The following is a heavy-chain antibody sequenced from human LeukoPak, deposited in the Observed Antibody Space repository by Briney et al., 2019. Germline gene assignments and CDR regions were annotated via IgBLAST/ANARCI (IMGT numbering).Heavy chain of an antibody. V-gene: IGHV3-53*01. CDR3: ARDDGYVDY. CDR1: GFTFSSYA. CDR2: IYSGGST. J-gene: IGHJ4*02. Sequence: GGSLRLSCAASGFTFSSYAMSWVRQAPGKGLEWVSVIYSGGSTYYADSVKGRFTISRDNSKNTLYLQMNSLRAEDTAVYYCARDDGYVDYWGQGTLVTVSS. D-gene: IGHD3-22*01.